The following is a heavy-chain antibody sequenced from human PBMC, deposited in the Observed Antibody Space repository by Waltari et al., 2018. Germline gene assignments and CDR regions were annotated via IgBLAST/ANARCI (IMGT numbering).Heavy chain of an antibody. V-gene: IGHV3-21*06. D-gene: IGHD6-19*01. CDR1: GFTFSSYS. J-gene: IGHJ4*02. CDR3: ARDPRYISGPLEY. CDR2: SSNTSNDI. Sequence: EVQLVESGGGLVKPGGSLRLSCAGYGFTFSSYSMNLVRQDTVKGVRQLPGKGLEWISVSSNTSNDIYYADSVKGRFTISRDKAKNSLYLQMNSLRVEDTGVYYCARDPRYISGPLEYWGQGTLVTVSP.